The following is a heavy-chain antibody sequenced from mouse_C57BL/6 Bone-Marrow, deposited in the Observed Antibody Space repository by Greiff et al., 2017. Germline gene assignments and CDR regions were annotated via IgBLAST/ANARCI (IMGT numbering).Heavy chain of an antibody. CDR3: ARGISWFAY. Sequence: QVQLQQPGAELVRPGPSVKLSCKASGYTFTSYWMHWVKQRPGQGLEWIGVIDPSDSYTNYNQKFKGKATLTVDTSSSTVYMQLSSLTSEDSAVYYCARGISWFAYWGQGTLVTVSA. CDR1: GYTFTSYW. CDR2: IDPSDSYT. V-gene: IGHV1-59*01. J-gene: IGHJ3*01.